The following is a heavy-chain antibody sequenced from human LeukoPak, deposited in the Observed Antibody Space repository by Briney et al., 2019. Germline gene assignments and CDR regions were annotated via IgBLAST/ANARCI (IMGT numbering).Heavy chain of an antibody. CDR3: AREYSGYDWAKAYYYYYYMDV. CDR1: GFTFSSYS. CDR2: ISSSSSTI. V-gene: IGHV3-48*01. J-gene: IGHJ6*03. Sequence: GGSLRLSCAASGFTFSSYSMNWVRQAPGKGLEWVSYISSSSSTIYYADSVKGRFTISRDNAKNSLYLQMNSLRAEDTAVYYCAREYSGYDWAKAYYYYYYMDVWGKGTTVTVSS. D-gene: IGHD5-12*01.